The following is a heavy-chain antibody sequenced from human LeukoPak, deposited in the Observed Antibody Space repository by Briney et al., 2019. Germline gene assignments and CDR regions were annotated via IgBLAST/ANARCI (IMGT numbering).Heavy chain of an antibody. CDR3: ARQVSWAIFGGNWFDP. D-gene: IGHD3-3*01. V-gene: IGHV4-38-2*01. Sequence: PSETLSLTCAVSGYSISSGYYWGWIRQPPGKGLEWIGNIYHSGSTCYNPSLKSRVTISVDTSKNQFSLKLSSVTAADTAVYYCARQVSWAIFGGNWFDPWGQGTLVTVSS. CDR1: GYSISSGYY. J-gene: IGHJ5*02. CDR2: IYHSGST.